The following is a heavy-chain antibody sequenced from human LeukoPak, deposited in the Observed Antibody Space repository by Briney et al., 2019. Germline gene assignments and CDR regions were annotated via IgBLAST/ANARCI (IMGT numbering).Heavy chain of an antibody. Sequence: GGSLRLSCAASGFTFSSYGMHWVRQAPGKGLEWVAVISYDGSNKYYADSVKGRFTISRDNSKNTLYLQMNSLRAEDTAVYCCAKDSTMIVVVITPPGMDVWGQGTTVTVSS. CDR2: ISYDGSNK. CDR1: GFTFSSYG. D-gene: IGHD3-22*01. V-gene: IGHV3-30*18. CDR3: AKDSTMIVVVITPPGMDV. J-gene: IGHJ6*02.